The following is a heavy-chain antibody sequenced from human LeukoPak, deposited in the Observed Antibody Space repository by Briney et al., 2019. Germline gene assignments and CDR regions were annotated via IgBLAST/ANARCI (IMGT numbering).Heavy chain of an antibody. CDR2: ISAYNGNT. D-gene: IGHD3-10*01. CDR1: GYTFTNYG. J-gene: IGHJ4*02. V-gene: IGHV1-18*01. CDR3: ARGDDYYGSGSYFDY. Sequence: ASVKVSCKASGYTFTNYGISWVRQAPGQGLEWMGWISAYNGNTNYAQNLQGRVTVTTDTSTSTAYMELRSLRSDDTAVYYCARGDDYYGSGSYFDYWGQGTLVTVSS.